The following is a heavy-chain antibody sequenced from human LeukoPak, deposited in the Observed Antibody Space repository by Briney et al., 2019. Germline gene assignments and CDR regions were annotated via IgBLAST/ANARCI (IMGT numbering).Heavy chain of an antibody. D-gene: IGHD6-19*01. J-gene: IGHJ4*02. V-gene: IGHV4-59*01. CDR1: GGSISSYY. Sequence: SETLSLTCTVSGGSISSYYWSWIRQPPGKGLEWIGYIYYSGSTNYNPSLKSRVSISVDTSKNQFSLKLSSVTAADTAVYYCARGTRQLIAVAGTGYFDYWGQGTLVTVSS. CDR3: ARGTRQLIAVAGTGYFDY. CDR2: IYYSGST.